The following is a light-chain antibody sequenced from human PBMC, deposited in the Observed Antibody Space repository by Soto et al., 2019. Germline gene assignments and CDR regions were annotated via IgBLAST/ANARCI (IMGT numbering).Light chain of an antibody. CDR1: SSNIGAGYD. J-gene: IGLJ1*01. CDR3: QSYDSSLSGYV. Sequence: QSVLTQPPSVSGAPGQRVTIYCTGSSSNIGAGYDVHWYQQLPGTGPKLLIYGNSNRPSGVPDRFSGSKSGTSASLAITGLQAEDEADYYCQSYDSSLSGYVFGTGTKLTVL. CDR2: GNS. V-gene: IGLV1-40*01.